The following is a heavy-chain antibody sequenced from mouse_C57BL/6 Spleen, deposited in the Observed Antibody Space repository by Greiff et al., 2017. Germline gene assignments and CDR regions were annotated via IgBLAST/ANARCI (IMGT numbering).Heavy chain of an antibody. D-gene: IGHD1-1*01. CDR1: GYAFTNYL. CDR2: INPGSGGT. V-gene: IGHV1-54*01. CDR3: ARSHYYGSSPPYAMDY. Sequence: QVQLQQSGAELVRPGTSVKVSCKASGYAFTNYLIEWVKQRPGQGLEWIGVINPGSGGTNYNEKFKGKATLTADKSSSTAYMELSSLTSVDSAVYFCARSHYYGSSPPYAMDYWGQGTSVTVSA. J-gene: IGHJ4*01.